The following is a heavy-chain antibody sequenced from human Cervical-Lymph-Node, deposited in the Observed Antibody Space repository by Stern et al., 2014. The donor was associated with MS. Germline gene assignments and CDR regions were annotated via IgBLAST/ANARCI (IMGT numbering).Heavy chain of an antibody. J-gene: IGHJ4*02. CDR2: ITVYNGNT. Sequence: VQLVESGAEVKKPGASVNVSCKASGYTFSSFAITWVRQAPGQGLEWMGTITVYNGNTNYAQRGQDRVTMTTDTSKNTAYMEVRTLRSADTALYYCARGWGDPRHWGQGTLVTVSS. D-gene: IGHD3-16*01. CDR1: GYTFSSFA. V-gene: IGHV1-18*01. CDR3: ARGWGDPRH.